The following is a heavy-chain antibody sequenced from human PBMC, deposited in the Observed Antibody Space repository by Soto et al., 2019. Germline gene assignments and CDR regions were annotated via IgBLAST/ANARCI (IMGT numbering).Heavy chain of an antibody. V-gene: IGHV1-69*12. D-gene: IGHD2-15*01. CDR3: ARYRYCSGGSCNYYYGMDV. Sequence: QVQLVQSGAEVKKPGSSVKVSCEASGGTFSSYAISWVRQAPGQGLEWMGGIIPIFGTANYAQKFQGRVTITADESTSTAYMELSSLRSEDTAVYYCARYRYCSGGSCNYYYGMDVWGQGTTVTVSS. CDR1: GGTFSSYA. J-gene: IGHJ6*02. CDR2: IIPIFGTA.